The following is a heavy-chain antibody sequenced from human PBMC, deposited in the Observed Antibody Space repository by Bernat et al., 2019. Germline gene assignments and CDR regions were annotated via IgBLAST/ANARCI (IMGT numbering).Heavy chain of an antibody. J-gene: IGHJ4*02. Sequence: QVQMVQSGAEVKKPGASVKVFCKASGYTFTTYGISWVRQAPGQGLEWMGWISTYSGNTNYAQKFQGRVTMITDTSTSTGYMELRSLRSDDTAVYYCARRRTLTASGGSDYWGQGTLVTVSS. D-gene: IGHD6-13*01. CDR2: ISTYSGNT. CDR1: GYTFTTYG. CDR3: ARRRTLTASGGSDY. V-gene: IGHV1-18*01.